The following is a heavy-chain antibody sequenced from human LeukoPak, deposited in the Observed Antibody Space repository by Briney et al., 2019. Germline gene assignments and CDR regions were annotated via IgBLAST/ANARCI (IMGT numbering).Heavy chain of an antibody. CDR1: GFTFSSYA. D-gene: IGHD6-19*01. J-gene: IGHJ4*02. Sequence: GGSLRLSCAASGFTFSSYAMSWVRQAPGKGLEWVSAISGSGGSTYYADSVEGRFTISRDNSKNTLYLQMNSLRAEDTAVYYCAKGIAVAGNAGFYYFDYWGQGTLVTVSS. V-gene: IGHV3-23*01. CDR3: AKGIAVAGNAGFYYFDY. CDR2: ISGSGGST.